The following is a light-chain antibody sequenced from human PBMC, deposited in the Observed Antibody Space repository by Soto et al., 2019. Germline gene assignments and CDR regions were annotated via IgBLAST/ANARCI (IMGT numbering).Light chain of an antibody. CDR2: RNN. Sequence: QSVLTQPPSASGTPGQRVTISCSGSSSNIGSNYVYWYQQLPGTAPKLLIYRNNQRPSGVPDRFSGSKSGTSASLAISGLGSEVEADYYCAAGDASRGGPVFGGGPKPTVL. CDR3: AAGDASRGGPV. J-gene: IGLJ2*01. V-gene: IGLV1-47*01. CDR1: SSNIGSNY.